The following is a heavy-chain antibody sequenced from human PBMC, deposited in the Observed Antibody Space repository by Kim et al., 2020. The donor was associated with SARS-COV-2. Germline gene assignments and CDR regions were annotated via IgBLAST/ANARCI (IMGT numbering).Heavy chain of an antibody. CDR3: ARAPRRLHIVVVPAASYGMDV. V-gene: IGHV4-34*01. CDR2: INHSGST. J-gene: IGHJ6*01. Sequence: GSFSGYYWRWIRQPPGKGLEWIEEINHSGSTNYNPSLKSRVTISVDTSKTQFALKLGSVAAADTAVYYCARAPRRLHIVVVPAASYGMDV. D-gene: IGHD2-2*01. CDR1: GSFSGYY.